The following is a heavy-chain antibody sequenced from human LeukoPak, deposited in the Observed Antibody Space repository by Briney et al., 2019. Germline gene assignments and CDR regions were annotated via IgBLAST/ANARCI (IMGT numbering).Heavy chain of an antibody. D-gene: IGHD2-21*02. Sequence: PSETLSLTCTVSGGSISSYYWTWIRQPPGKGLEWIGYVIYSGSTNYNPSLKSRVIISVDTSRNQFSLKLGSVTAADTAVYYCARRSGGDYEDYWGQGTLVTVSS. J-gene: IGHJ4*02. CDR1: GGSISSYY. V-gene: IGHV4-59*01. CDR3: ARRSGGDYEDY. CDR2: VIYSGST.